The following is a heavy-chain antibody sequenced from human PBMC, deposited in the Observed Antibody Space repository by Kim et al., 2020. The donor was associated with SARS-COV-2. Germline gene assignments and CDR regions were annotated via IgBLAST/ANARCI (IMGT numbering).Heavy chain of an antibody. CDR1: GFSFSSYG. D-gene: IGHD5-12*01. J-gene: IGHJ2*01. Sequence: GGSLRLSCAASGFSFSSYGVNWVRQGPGKGLVWVSYINRDGSSTTYADSVQGRFTITRDNAKKTLYLQINSLRAEAKAVDYCVRSPDIVFRYWDFDAWG. CDR2: INRDGSST. CDR3: VRSPDIVFRYWDFDA. V-gene: IGHV3-74*03.